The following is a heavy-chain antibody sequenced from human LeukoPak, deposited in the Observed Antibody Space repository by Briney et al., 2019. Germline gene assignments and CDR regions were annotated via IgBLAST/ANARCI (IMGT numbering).Heavy chain of an antibody. Sequence: GGSLRLSCAASGFTFSSYSMNWVRQAPGKGLEWVSSISSSSSYMYYADSVKGRFTISRDSAKNSVYLQMNSLRAEDTAVYYCARDRGDYGGFDYWGQGTLVTVSS. CDR1: GFTFSSYS. CDR2: ISSSSSYM. D-gene: IGHD4-17*01. CDR3: ARDRGDYGGFDY. J-gene: IGHJ4*02. V-gene: IGHV3-21*06.